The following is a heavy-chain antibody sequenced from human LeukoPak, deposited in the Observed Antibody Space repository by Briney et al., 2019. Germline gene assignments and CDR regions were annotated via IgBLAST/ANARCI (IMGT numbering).Heavy chain of an antibody. CDR1: GFTFSDYY. Sequence: GGSLRLSCAASGFTFSDYYMSWIRQAPGKGLEWVSYISSSGSTIYYADSVKGRFTISRDNAKNSLYLQMNSLKTEDTAVYYCTTDGSWEDSTDAFDIWGQGTMVTVSS. J-gene: IGHJ3*02. D-gene: IGHD6-13*01. CDR2: ISSSGSTI. CDR3: TTDGSWEDSTDAFDI. V-gene: IGHV3-11*01.